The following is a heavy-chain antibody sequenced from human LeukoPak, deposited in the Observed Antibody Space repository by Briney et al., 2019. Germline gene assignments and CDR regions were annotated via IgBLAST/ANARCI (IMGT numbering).Heavy chain of an antibody. V-gene: IGHV1-3*01. CDR2: IDAGNGNT. J-gene: IGHJ5*02. CDR1: GYTFTSYA. D-gene: IGHD2-15*01. CDR3: ARGLLYQGFDP. Sequence: ASVTVSCKASGYTFTSYAMHWVRQAPGQRLEWMGWIDAGNGNTKYSQKFQGRVTITADESTSTAYMELSSLRSEDTAVYYCARGLLYQGFDPWGQGTLVTVSS.